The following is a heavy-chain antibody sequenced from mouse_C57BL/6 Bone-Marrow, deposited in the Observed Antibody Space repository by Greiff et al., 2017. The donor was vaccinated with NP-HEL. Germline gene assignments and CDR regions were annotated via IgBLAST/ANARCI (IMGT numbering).Heavy chain of an antibody. CDR1: GYTFTSYW. Sequence: QVQLQQPGAELVKPGASVKLSCKASGYTFTSYWMHWVKQRPGRGLEWIGRIDPNSGGTKYNEKFKSKATLTVDKPSSTAYMQLSSLTSEDSSVYSCVNGGFITTVVAHWYFDVWGTGTTVTVSS. V-gene: IGHV1-72*01. J-gene: IGHJ1*03. D-gene: IGHD1-1*01. CDR2: IDPNSGGT. CDR3: VNGGFITTVVAHWYFDV.